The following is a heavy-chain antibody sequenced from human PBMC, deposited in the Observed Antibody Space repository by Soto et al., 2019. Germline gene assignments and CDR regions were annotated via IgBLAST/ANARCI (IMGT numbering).Heavy chain of an antibody. J-gene: IGHJ4*01. CDR1: GYTFTTYY. CDR3: ASRGWLLCSTSCYRPFDY. CDR2: MNPSAAST. Sequence: GASVKVSCKASGYTFTTYYMHWVRQAPGQGLEWMGIMNPSAASTTYAQRFQGRVTMTRDTSTSTVYMELSSLRSEDTAVYYCASRGWLLCSTSCYRPFDYWGHGTLVTVSS. D-gene: IGHD2-2*02. V-gene: IGHV1-46*01.